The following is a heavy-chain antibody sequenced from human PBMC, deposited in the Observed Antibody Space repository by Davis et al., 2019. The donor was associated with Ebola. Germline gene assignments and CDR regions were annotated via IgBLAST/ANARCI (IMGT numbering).Heavy chain of an antibody. CDR1: GGSISSYY. CDR3: ARAYGSGSYGNS. CDR2: IYYSGST. Sequence: MPSETLSLTCTVSGGSISSYYWSWIRQPPGKGLEWIGYIYYSGSTNYNPSLKSRFTISVDTSKNQFSLSLNSVTAADTAVYYCARAYGSGSYGNSWGQGTLVTVSS. D-gene: IGHD3-10*01. J-gene: IGHJ4*02. V-gene: IGHV4-59*12.